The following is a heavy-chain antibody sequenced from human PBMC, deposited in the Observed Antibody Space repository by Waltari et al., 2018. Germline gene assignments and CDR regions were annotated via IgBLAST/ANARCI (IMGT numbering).Heavy chain of an antibody. Sequence: QVQLQESGPGLVKPSETLSLTCTVSGGSISSYYWSWIRQPPGKGLEWIGYIYYSGSTNYNPSLKSRVTISVDTSKNQFSLKLSSVTAADTAVYYCARDRSGSYLYDYWGQGTLVTVSS. CDR1: GGSISSYY. V-gene: IGHV4-59*01. CDR3: ARDRSGSYLYDY. D-gene: IGHD1-26*01. CDR2: IYYSGST. J-gene: IGHJ4*02.